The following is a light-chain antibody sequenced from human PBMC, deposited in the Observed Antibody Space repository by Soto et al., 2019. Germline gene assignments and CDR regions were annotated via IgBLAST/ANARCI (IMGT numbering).Light chain of an antibody. V-gene: IGLV1-44*01. CDR1: SSNLGSDY. Sequence: SVLTQPPSASGTPGQRVTISCSGSSSNLGSDYVHWYQHLPGTAPKLLIFKNNQRPSGVPDRFSGSKSGTSASLVISGLQSEDEADYYCAAWDDTLNGVVLGGGTKLTVL. CDR2: KNN. CDR3: AAWDDTLNGVV. J-gene: IGLJ2*01.